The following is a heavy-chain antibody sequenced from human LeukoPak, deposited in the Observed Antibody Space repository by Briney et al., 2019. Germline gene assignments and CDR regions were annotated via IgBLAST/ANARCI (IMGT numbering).Heavy chain of an antibody. V-gene: IGHV4-38-2*02. CDR1: GYSISSGFH. D-gene: IGHD5-12*01. CDR3: AREVGWLHPEGAFDI. CDR2: IYHNGST. Sequence: PSETLSLTCTVSGYSISSGFHWGWIRQPPGKGLEWIGNIYHNGSTYHNPSLKGRVIMSVDTSKNHFSLKLGSVTAADTAVYYCAREVGWLHPEGAFDIWGQGTMVTVSS. J-gene: IGHJ3*02.